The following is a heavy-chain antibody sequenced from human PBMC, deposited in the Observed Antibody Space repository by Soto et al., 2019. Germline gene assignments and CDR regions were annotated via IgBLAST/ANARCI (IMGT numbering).Heavy chain of an antibody. V-gene: IGHV3-30-3*01. CDR2: ISYDGSNK. CDR1: GFTFSSYA. D-gene: IGHD3-3*01. CDR3: ARDPDYDFWGHFDY. J-gene: IGHJ4*02. Sequence: QVQLVESGGGVVQPGRSLRLSCAASGFTFSSYAMHWVRQAPGKGLEWVAVISYDGSNKYYADSVKGRFTISRDNSKNTLYLQMNSRRAEDTAVYYCARDPDYDFWGHFDYWGQGTLVTVSS.